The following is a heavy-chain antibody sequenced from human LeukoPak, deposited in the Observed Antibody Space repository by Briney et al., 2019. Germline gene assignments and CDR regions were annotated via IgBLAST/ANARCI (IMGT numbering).Heavy chain of an antibody. CDR3: ARRRGWSYSSGWYDP. CDR1: GGSFSGYY. J-gene: IGHJ5*02. D-gene: IGHD6-19*01. CDR2: INHSGST. V-gene: IGHV4-34*01. Sequence: SETLSLTCAVYGGSFSGYYWSWIRQPPGKGLEWIGEINHSGSTNYNPSLKSRVAISVDTSKNQFSLKLSSVTAADTAVYYCARRRGWSYSSGWYDPWGQGTLVTVSS.